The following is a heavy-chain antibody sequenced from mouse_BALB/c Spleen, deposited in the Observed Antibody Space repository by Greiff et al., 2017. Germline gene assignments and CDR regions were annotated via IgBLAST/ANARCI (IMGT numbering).Heavy chain of an antibody. CDR2: IFPGDGDT. J-gene: IGHJ1*01. CDR1: GYTFTSYW. CDR3: ATNYTERWYLDV. Sequence: QVQLQQSGAELAGPGASVKLSCKASGYTFTSYWVQWVKQRPGQGLEWMGAIFPGDGDTRYTQQFTSKATLTADKSSSTAYMQLSSFASEDSAVYYCATNYTERWYLDVWGAGTTVTVSS. D-gene: IGHD2-12*01. V-gene: IGHV1-87*01.